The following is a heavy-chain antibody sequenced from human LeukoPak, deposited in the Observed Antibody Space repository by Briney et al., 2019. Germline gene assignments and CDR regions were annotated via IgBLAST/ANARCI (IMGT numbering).Heavy chain of an antibody. J-gene: IGHJ4*02. V-gene: IGHV3-21*01. CDR2: ISSSSSYI. D-gene: IGHD3-10*01. Sequence: AGGSLRLSCAASGFTFSSYSMNWVRQAPGEGLEWVSSISSSSSYIYYADSVKGRFTISRDNAKNSLYLQMNSLRAEDTALYYCASVDYYGSGNYYNDVDYWGQGTLVTVSS. CDR1: GFTFSSYS. CDR3: ASVDYYGSGNYYNDVDY.